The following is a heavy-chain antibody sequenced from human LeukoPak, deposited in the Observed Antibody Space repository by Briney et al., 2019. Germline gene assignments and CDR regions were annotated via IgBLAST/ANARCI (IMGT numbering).Heavy chain of an antibody. CDR2: INHSGST. CDR3: ARGTLYGEYVFDY. J-gene: IGHJ4*02. D-gene: IGHD4-17*01. Sequence: PSETLSLTCAVYGGSFSGYYWSWIRQAPGKGLEWIGEINHSGSTNYNPSLKSRVTISVDASKNQFSLKLSSVTAADTAVYYCARGTLYGEYVFDYWGQGTLVTVSS. CDR1: GGSFSGYY. V-gene: IGHV4-34*01.